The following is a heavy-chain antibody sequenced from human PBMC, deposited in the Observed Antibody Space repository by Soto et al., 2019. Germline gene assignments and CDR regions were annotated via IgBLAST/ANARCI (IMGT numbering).Heavy chain of an antibody. D-gene: IGHD2-2*01. CDR2: ISAYNGNA. V-gene: IGHV1-18*01. CDR1: GYTFTSYG. CDR3: AREGYCSSTSCSSPLYYYYYYGMDV. Sequence: ASVKVSCKASGYTFTSYGTSCVLQSPLQGLDWMGWISAYNGNANYAQELQGRVTMTTDTSTSTAYMELRSLRSDDTAVYYCAREGYCSSTSCSSPLYYYYYYGMDVWGQGTTVTVSS. J-gene: IGHJ6*02.